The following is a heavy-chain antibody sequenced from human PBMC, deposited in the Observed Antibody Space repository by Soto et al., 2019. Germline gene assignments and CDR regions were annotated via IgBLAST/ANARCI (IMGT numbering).Heavy chain of an antibody. D-gene: IGHD2-2*01. CDR1: GGSISSYY. CDR2: IQNSGNA. CDR3: ARDGTSSYGLDV. Sequence: SETLSLTCSVSGGSISSYYWSWIRQSAGKGLEWIGRIQNSGNAYYNPSLEGRVTISEDTSKNQFSLKVSSVTAADTAVYYCARDGTSSYGLDVWGQGTTITVSS. V-gene: IGHV4-4*07. J-gene: IGHJ6*02.